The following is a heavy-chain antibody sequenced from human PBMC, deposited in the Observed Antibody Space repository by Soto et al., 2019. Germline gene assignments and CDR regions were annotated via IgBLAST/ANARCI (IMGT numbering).Heavy chain of an antibody. CDR2: IYYSGST. D-gene: IGHD2-15*01. Sequence: SETLSLTCAVYGGSFSGYYWSWIRQPPGKGLEWIGYIYYSGSTNYNPSLKSRVTISVDTSKNQFSLKLSSVTAADTAVYYCASAPVAATGPYYYYGMDVWGQGTTVTVSS. V-gene: IGHV4-59*01. CDR1: GGSFSGYY. J-gene: IGHJ6*02. CDR3: ASAPVAATGPYYYYGMDV.